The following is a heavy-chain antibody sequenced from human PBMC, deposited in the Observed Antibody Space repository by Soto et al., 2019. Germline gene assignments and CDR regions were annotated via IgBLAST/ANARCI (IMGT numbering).Heavy chain of an antibody. CDR1: GYTFTSYA. Sequence: ASVKVSCKASGYTFTSYAMHWVRQAPGQRLEWMGWINAGNGNTKYSQKFQGRVTITRDTSAGTAYMELSSLRSEDTAVYYCARVRYYDFWSGYPGYYGMDVWGQGTTVTVSS. V-gene: IGHV1-3*01. D-gene: IGHD3-3*01. CDR2: INAGNGNT. J-gene: IGHJ6*02. CDR3: ARVRYYDFWSGYPGYYGMDV.